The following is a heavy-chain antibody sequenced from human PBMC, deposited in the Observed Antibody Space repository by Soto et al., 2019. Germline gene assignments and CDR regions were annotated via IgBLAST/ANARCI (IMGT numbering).Heavy chain of an antibody. D-gene: IGHD6-19*01. CDR1: GFIFRSYG. CDR2: IWYDGSNT. CDR3: ASSAA. Sequence: GGSLRLSCAASGFIFRSYGMHWVRQAPGKGLEWVAVIWYDGSNTYYADPVKGRFTISRDNSKNTLFLQMNSLRAEDTAVYYCASSAAWGRGTLVTVSS. V-gene: IGHV3-33*01. J-gene: IGHJ5*02.